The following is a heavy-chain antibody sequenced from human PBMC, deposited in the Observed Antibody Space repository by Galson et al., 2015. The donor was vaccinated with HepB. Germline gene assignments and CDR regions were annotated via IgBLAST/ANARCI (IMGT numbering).Heavy chain of an antibody. CDR1: GFTFSDYY. D-gene: IGHD6-19*01. V-gene: IGHV3-11*03. Sequence: SLRLSCAASGFTFSDYYMSWIRQAPGKGLEWVSYISSSSSYTNYADSVKGRFTISRDNAKNSLYLQMNSLRAEDTAVYYCARNRGWPNWFDPWGQGTLVTVSS. CDR2: ISSSSSYT. J-gene: IGHJ5*02. CDR3: ARNRGWPNWFDP.